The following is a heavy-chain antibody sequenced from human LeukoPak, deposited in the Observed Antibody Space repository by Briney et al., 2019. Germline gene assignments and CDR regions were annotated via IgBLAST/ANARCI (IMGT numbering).Heavy chain of an antibody. J-gene: IGHJ4*02. CDR1: GFTFSSYA. CDR2: ISGSGGST. Sequence: GGSLRLSCAASGFTFSSYAMSWVRQAPGKGLEWVSAISGSGGSTYYADSVKGRFTISRDNSKNTLYLQMNSLRAEDTAVYYCAKDPRGSYLWDSGAFDYWGQGTLVTVSS. CDR3: AKDPRGSYLWDSGAFDY. D-gene: IGHD1-26*01. V-gene: IGHV3-23*01.